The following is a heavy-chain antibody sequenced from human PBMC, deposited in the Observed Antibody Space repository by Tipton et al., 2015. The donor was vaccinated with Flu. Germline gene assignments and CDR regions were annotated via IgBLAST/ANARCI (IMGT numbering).Heavy chain of an antibody. V-gene: IGHV4-39*07. CDR2: IYCSGRT. CDR3: ARGGYYASSGYPYYYCSGIDV. CDR1: GGSISSSSYY. D-gene: IGHD3-22*01. Sequence: TLSLTCTVSGGSISSSSYYWGWIRQPPGKGLEWVGSIYCSGRTYYNPSLTSRVTISVDPSKNQFSLKLSSLTAADSAVYYCARGGYYASSGYPYYYCSGIDVWWHGCTVTASS. J-gene: IGHJ6*01.